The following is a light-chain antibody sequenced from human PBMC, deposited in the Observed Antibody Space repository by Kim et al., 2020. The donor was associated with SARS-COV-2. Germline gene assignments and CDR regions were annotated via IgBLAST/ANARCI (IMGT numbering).Light chain of an antibody. CDR1: SGSIADNY. CDR3: QSYDSDNVL. Sequence: GKTVTISCTGSSGSIADNYVQWYQQRPGGAPTAVIYEDDQRPSGVPDRFSGSIDNSSNSASLTISGLRTEDEADYYCQSYDSDNVLFGGGTQLTVL. J-gene: IGLJ2*01. CDR2: EDD. V-gene: IGLV6-57*02.